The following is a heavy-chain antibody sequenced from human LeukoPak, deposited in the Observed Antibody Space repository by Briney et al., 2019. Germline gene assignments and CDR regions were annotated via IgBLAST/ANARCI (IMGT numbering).Heavy chain of an antibody. CDR3: ARGWPGTGKYYFDL. V-gene: IGHV4-34*01. D-gene: IGHD1-1*01. J-gene: IGHJ2*01. CDR2: IHYTGST. CDR1: GGSYSGYY. Sequence: SETLSLTCAVYGGSYSGYYWSWIRLPPGKGLEWVGEIHYTGSTSYKTSLKRRATIFGDASKNQISLKLTSVTAADTALYYCARGWPGTGKYYFDLWGRGTLVTVSS.